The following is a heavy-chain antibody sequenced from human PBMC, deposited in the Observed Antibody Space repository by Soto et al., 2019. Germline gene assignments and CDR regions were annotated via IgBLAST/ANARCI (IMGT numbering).Heavy chain of an antibody. V-gene: IGHV3-23*01. CDR3: AKELWFGELSPSEPFDY. J-gene: IGHJ4*02. D-gene: IGHD3-10*01. CDR2: ISGSGGST. Sequence: VQLLESGGGLVQPGGSLRLSCAASGFTFSSYAMSWVRQAPGKGLEWVSAISGSGGSTYYADSVKGRFTISRDNSKNTLYLQMNSLRAEDTAVYYCAKELWFGELSPSEPFDYWGQGTLVTVSS. CDR1: GFTFSSYA.